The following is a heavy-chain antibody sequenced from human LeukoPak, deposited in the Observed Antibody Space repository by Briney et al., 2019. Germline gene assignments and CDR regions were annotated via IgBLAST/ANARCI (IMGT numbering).Heavy chain of an antibody. CDR2: IIPIFGTA. Sequence: GASVKVSCKASGGTFSSYAISWVRQAPGQGLEWMGGIIPIFGTANYAQKFQGRVTMTRDTSTSTVYMELSSLRSEDTAVYYCARGPPVREQQLDYWGQGTLVTVSS. D-gene: IGHD1/OR15-1a*01. CDR1: GGTFSSYA. J-gene: IGHJ4*02. V-gene: IGHV1-69*05. CDR3: ARGPPVREQQLDY.